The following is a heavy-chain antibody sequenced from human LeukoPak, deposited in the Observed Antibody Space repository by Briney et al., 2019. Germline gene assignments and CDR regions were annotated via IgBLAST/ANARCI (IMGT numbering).Heavy chain of an antibody. CDR1: GGSFSGYY. J-gene: IGHJ4*02. V-gene: IGHV4-34*01. CDR2: INHSGST. Sequence: SETLSLTRAVYGGSFSGYYWSWIRQPPGKGLEWIGEINHSGSTNYNPSLKSRVTISVDTSKNQFSLKLSSVTAADTAVYYCAREGRGYSGYARYWGRGTLVTVSS. D-gene: IGHD5-12*01. CDR3: AREGRGYSGYARY.